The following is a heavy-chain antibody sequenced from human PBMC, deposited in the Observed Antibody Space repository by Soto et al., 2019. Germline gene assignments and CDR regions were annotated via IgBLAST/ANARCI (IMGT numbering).Heavy chain of an antibody. V-gene: IGHV4-39*07. CDR1: GGSISSSSYY. J-gene: IGHJ4*02. CDR3: TRGPSGDKVDY. D-gene: IGHD7-27*01. CDR2: INHSGST. Sequence: PSETLSLTCTVSGGSISSSSYYWGWIRQPPGKGLGWIGEINHSGSTNYNPSLKSRVTISVDTSKNQFSLKLSSVSAADTAVYYCTRGPSGDKVDYWGQGTLVTVSS.